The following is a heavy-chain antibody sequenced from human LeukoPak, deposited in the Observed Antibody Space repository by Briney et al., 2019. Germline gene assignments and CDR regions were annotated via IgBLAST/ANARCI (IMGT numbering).Heavy chain of an antibody. CDR1: GFTVSAKY. CDR3: ARGIYGGNPFDS. V-gene: IGHV3-66*01. Sequence: GGSLRLSCAASGFTVSAKYMTWVRQAPGKGLEWVSVIYSGGSTSYVDSVKGRFTISRDTSKNTLYLQMNSLRAEDTAVYYCARGIYGGNPFDSWGQGTLVTVSS. CDR2: IYSGGST. J-gene: IGHJ4*02. D-gene: IGHD4-23*01.